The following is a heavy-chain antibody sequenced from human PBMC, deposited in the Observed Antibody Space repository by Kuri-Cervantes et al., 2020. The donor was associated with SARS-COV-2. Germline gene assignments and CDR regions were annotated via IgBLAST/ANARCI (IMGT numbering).Heavy chain of an antibody. V-gene: IGHV3-7*01. CDR1: GFTFSNYW. Sequence: GESLKISCAASGFTFSNYWMTWVRQAPGKGLEWVANIKQDGSEKYYVDSVKGRFTISRDNAKNSLYLQMNSLRAEDTAVYYCARHPKRVVVTSPDAFDIWGQGTMVTVSS. CDR2: IKQDGSEK. CDR3: ARHPKRVVVTSPDAFDI. J-gene: IGHJ3*02. D-gene: IGHD2-21*02.